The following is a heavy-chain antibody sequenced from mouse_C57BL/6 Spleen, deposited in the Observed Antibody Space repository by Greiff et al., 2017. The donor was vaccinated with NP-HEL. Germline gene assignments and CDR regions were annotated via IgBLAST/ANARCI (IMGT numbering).Heavy chain of an antibody. CDR2: IDPSDSYT. CDR3: ARGAYWYFDV. V-gene: IGHV1-50*01. Sequence: QVQLQQPGAELVKPGASVKLSCKASGYTFPSYWLRWVKRGPGRGLGWIGEIDPSDSYTNYNQKFKGKATLTVDTSSSTAYMQLSSLTSEDSAVYYCARGAYWYFDVWGTGTTVTVSS. J-gene: IGHJ1*03. D-gene: IGHD3-1*01. CDR1: GYTFPSYW.